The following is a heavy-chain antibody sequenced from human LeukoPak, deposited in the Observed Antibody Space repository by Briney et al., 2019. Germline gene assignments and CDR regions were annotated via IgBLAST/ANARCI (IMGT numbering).Heavy chain of an antibody. Sequence: GGSLRLSCAASGFTFSSYSMNWVRQAPGKGLEWVSSISSSRSYIYYADSVKGRFTISRDNAKNSLYLQMNSLRAEDTAVYYCARDWNYYGSGSYYKWGQGTLVTVSS. CDR1: GFTFSSYS. D-gene: IGHD3-10*01. CDR3: ARDWNYYGSGSYYK. V-gene: IGHV3-21*01. CDR2: ISSSRSYI. J-gene: IGHJ4*02.